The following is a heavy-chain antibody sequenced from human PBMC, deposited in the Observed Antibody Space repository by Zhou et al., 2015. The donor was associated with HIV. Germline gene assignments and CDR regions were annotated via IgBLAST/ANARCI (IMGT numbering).Heavy chain of an antibody. CDR3: TRGRWEVPDAY. J-gene: IGHJ4*02. Sequence: QIQLVQSGPEVRKPGASVKISCKVSGYTMTDYGISWVRQAPGQGPEWMGWISGKNRGAHYPQRFQGRVTMTRDTSINTAYMELSGLTSEDTAIYYCTRGRWEVPDAYWGQGSLVTVSP. CDR2: ISGKNRGA. V-gene: IGHV1-18*04. D-gene: IGHD1-26*01. CDR1: GYTMTDYG.